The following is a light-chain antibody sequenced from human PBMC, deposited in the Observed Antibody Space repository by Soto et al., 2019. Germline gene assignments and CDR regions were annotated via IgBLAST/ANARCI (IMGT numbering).Light chain of an antibody. Sequence: EVVLTQSPATLSLSPGERATLSCTASQSISTYLTWYQHKPGQAPRLLIYDASRRAPGIPARFSGSGSGTDFTLTISSLEHEDFAVYYCQQRRNWPPLTFGGGTKVEIK. CDR3: QQRRNWPPLT. V-gene: IGKV3-11*01. J-gene: IGKJ4*01. CDR1: QSISTY. CDR2: DAS.